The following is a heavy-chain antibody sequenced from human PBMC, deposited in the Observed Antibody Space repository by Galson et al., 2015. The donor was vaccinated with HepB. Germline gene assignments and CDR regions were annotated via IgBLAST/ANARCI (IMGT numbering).Heavy chain of an antibody. CDR2: IYSGGAT. V-gene: IGHV3-66*01. D-gene: IGHD5-12*01. J-gene: IGHJ3*01. Sequence: SLRLSCAVSGFSVSNNYMSWVRQAPGKGLECVSLIYSGGATYYADSVKGRFTISRDNSKNTLYLQMNSLRAEDTAVYYCAREDIVGKVGAFDFWGQGTMVSVSS. CDR1: GFSVSNNY. CDR3: AREDIVGKVGAFDF.